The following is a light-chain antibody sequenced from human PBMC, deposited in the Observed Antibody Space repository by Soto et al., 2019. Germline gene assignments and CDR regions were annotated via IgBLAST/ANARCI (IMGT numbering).Light chain of an antibody. CDR3: QQRSNWPPEIT. V-gene: IGKV3-11*01. CDR2: DAS. Sequence: EIFLTHSPYTLSFSPFERATLSCMSIQSVTNYIAWYQQRPGQAPRLLIYDASNRATGVPARFSGSGSGTDFTLTISSLEPEDFAVYYCQQRSNWPPEITFGQGTRLEIK. J-gene: IGKJ5*01. CDR1: QSVTNY.